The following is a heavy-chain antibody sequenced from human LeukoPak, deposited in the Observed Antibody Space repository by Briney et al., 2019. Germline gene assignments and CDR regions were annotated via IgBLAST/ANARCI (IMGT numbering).Heavy chain of an antibody. J-gene: IGHJ3*02. D-gene: IGHD2-2*01. CDR2: IYYSGST. CDR1: GGSISSSSYY. V-gene: IGHV4-39*07. CDR3: ARSEYQLLKDDAFDI. Sequence: PSETLSLTCTVSGGSISSSSYYWGWIRQPPGKGLEWIGSIYYSGSTYYNPSLKSRVTISVDTSKNQFSLKLSSVTAADTAVYYCARSEYQLLKDDAFDIWGQGTMVTVSS.